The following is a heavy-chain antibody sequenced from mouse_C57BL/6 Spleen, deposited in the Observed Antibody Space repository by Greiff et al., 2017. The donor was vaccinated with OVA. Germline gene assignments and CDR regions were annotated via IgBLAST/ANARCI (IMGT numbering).Heavy chain of an antibody. J-gene: IGHJ3*01. V-gene: IGHV1-50*01. CDR3: ARGGITTARAWFAY. Sequence: QVQLKQPGAELVKPGASVKLSCKASGYTFTSYWMQWVKQRPGQGLEWIGEIDPSDSYTNYNQKFKGKATLTVDTSSSTAYMQLSSLTSEDSAVYYCARGGITTARAWFAYWGQGTLVTVSA. CDR1: GYTFTSYW. CDR2: IDPSDSYT. D-gene: IGHD1-1*01.